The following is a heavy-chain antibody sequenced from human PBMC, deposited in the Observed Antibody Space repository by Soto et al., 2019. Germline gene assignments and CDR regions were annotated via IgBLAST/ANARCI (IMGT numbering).Heavy chain of an antibody. D-gene: IGHD1-26*01. Sequence: PSETLSLTCTVSGGSISSYYWSWIRQPPGKGLEWIGYIYYSGSTNYNPSLKSRVTISVDTSKNQFSLKLSSVTAADTAVYYCARENRRNSGSYYFYYGMDVWGQGTTVTVSS. CDR2: IYYSGST. V-gene: IGHV4-59*01. CDR3: ARENRRNSGSYYFYYGMDV. CDR1: GGSISSYY. J-gene: IGHJ6*02.